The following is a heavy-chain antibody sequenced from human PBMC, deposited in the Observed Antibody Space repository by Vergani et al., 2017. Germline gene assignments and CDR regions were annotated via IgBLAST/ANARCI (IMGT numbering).Heavy chain of an antibody. Sequence: QMQLVQSGAEVKKPGASVKVSCKASGYTFTSYGISWVRQAPGQGLEWMGWISAYNDNTNYAQKLQGRVTMTTDTSTSTAYMELRSLRSDDTAVYYCARVGGYDSSGYYYDLIDYWGQGTLVTVSS. CDR2: ISAYNDNT. D-gene: IGHD3-22*01. CDR1: GYTFTSYG. CDR3: ARVGGYDSSGYYYDLIDY. J-gene: IGHJ4*02. V-gene: IGHV1-18*04.